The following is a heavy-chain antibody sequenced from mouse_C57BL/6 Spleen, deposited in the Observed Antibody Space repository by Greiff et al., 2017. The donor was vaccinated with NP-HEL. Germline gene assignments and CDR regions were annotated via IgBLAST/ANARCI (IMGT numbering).Heavy chain of an antibody. CDR2: INPGSGGT. CDR1: GYAFTNYL. V-gene: IGHV1-54*01. CDR3: ARRGQAPGYFDY. Sequence: QVQLQQSGAELVRPGTSVKVSCKASGYAFTNYLIEWVKQRPGQGLEWIGVINPGSGGTNYNEKFKGKATLTADKSSSTAYMQLSSLTSEGSAVYFCARRGQAPGYFDYWGQGTTLTVSS. J-gene: IGHJ2*01. D-gene: IGHD3-3*01.